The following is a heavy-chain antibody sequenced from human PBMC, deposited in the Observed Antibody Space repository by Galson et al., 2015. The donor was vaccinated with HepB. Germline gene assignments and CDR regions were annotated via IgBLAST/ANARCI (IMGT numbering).Heavy chain of an antibody. D-gene: IGHD3-9*01. CDR1: GFTFSSYW. Sequence: SLRLSCAASGFTFSSYWMSWVRQAPGKGLEWVANIKQDGSEKYYVDSVKGRFTISRDNAKNSLYLQMNSLRAEDTAVYYCARAGDILTRNWFDPWGQGTLVTVSS. CDR3: ARAGDILTRNWFDP. J-gene: IGHJ5*02. CDR2: IKQDGSEK. V-gene: IGHV3-7*01.